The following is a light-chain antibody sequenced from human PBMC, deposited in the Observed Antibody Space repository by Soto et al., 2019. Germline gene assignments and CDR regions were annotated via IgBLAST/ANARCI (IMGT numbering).Light chain of an antibody. Sequence: EIVLTQSPGTLSLSPGERATLSCRASQSVSSSYLAWYQQKPGQAPRLLIYGASSRATGIPDRFSGSGSGTDFTLTISRLEPEDFAVYYCQQYGNSRTFGQGNKVEIK. CDR3: QQYGNSRT. V-gene: IGKV3-20*01. CDR2: GAS. J-gene: IGKJ1*01. CDR1: QSVSSSY.